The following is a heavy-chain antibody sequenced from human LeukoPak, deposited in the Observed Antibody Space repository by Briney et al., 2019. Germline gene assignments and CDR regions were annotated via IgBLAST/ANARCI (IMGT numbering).Heavy chain of an antibody. CDR3: ARHEGSGSYYSY. V-gene: IGHV5-51*01. J-gene: IGHJ4*02. CDR2: ISPDDSEI. D-gene: IGHD1-26*01. CDR1: GYSFTTYW. Sequence: GESLKISYKGSGYSFTTYWIAWVRQMPGRGLEWMGIISPDDSEIRYSPSFRGQVTISADKSTSTAYLRWSRLRASDTAIYYCARHEGSGSYYSYWGQGTLVTVSS.